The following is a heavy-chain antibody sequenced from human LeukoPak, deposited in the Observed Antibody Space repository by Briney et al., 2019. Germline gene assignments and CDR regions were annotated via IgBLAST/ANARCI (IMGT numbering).Heavy chain of an antibody. D-gene: IGHD2-15*01. J-gene: IGHJ4*02. V-gene: IGHV5-51*01. Sequence: GESLKISCKGSGYSFTSYWIGWVRHMPEKGLEWMGIIYPGDSDTRYSPSLQGQVTISADKSISTAYLQWSSLKASDTAMYYCARQPEDCSGGSCYGMGDYWGQGTLV. CDR3: ARQPEDCSGGSCYGMGDY. CDR2: IYPGDSDT. CDR1: GYSFTSYW.